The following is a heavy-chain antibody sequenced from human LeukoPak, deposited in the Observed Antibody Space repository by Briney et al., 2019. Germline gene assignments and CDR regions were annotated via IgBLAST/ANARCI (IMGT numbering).Heavy chain of an antibody. V-gene: IGHV4-30-4*08. CDR3: ARASSDFWSGYYYYYYMDV. J-gene: IGHJ6*03. CDR1: GGSISSGDYY. CDR2: IYYSGST. Sequence: SQTLSLTCTVSGGSISSGDYYWSWIRQPPGKGLEWIGYIYYSGSTYYNPSLKSRVTISVDTSKNQFSLKLSSVTAADTAVYYCARASSDFWSGYYYYYYMDVWGKGTTVTVSS. D-gene: IGHD3-3*01.